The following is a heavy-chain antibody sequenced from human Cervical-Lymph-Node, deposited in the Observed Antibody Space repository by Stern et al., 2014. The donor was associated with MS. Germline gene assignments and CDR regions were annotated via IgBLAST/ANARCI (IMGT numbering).Heavy chain of an antibody. V-gene: IGHV3-30*18. Sequence: VQLVESGGGVVQPGTSLRLSCTASGFTFSSYGMHWVRQAPGKGLEWVAAVSYDGSKEHYVDSVKGRITISRDNSENTLYLQMHNLRAEDTAVYYCAKDWATGNFDYWGQGTLVTVSS. D-gene: IGHD5-12*01. CDR3: AKDWATGNFDY. J-gene: IGHJ4*02. CDR2: VSYDGSKE. CDR1: GFTFSSYG.